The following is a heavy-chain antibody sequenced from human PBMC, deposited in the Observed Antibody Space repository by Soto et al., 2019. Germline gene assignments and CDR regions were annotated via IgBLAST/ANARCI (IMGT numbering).Heavy chain of an antibody. CDR2: VYYTGTT. Sequence: PSETLSLTCTVSGDSISSGGHYWSWIRQHPGKGLEWIGNVYYTGTTFSNPSLKSRVTMSMDTSNNQFSLKLSSVTAADTAMYYCARPHYSVSALGFWGQGTLVTVSS. CDR1: GDSISSGGHY. J-gene: IGHJ4*02. CDR3: ARPHYSVSALGF. V-gene: IGHV4-31*03. D-gene: IGHD1-26*01.